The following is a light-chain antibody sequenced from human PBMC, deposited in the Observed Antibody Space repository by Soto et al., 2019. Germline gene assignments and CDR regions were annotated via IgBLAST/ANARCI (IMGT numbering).Light chain of an antibody. J-gene: IGLJ3*02. CDR2: EDN. Sequence: NFMLTQPHSVSESPGKTVTISCTRSSGSIASNYVQWYQQRPGSAPTTVIYEDNQRPSGVPDRFSGSIDSSSNSASLTISGLKTEDDEAYYCQSYDSSNPWVFGGGTKLTVL. V-gene: IGLV6-57*04. CDR3: QSYDSSNPWV. CDR1: SGSIASNY.